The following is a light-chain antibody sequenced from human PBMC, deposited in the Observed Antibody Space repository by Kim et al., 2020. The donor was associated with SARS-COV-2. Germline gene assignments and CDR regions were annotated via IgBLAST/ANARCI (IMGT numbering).Light chain of an antibody. J-gene: IGLJ1*01. Sequence: SYELTQPPSVSVAPGQTARITCGGNNIGGHSVHWYQQTPGQAPVLVMYYDRDRPSGIPERFSGSKSASTDTLTISRVEAGDEADYYCQVWDTDTDQYVFGTGTKVTVL. CDR3: QVWDTDTDQYV. V-gene: IGLV3-21*01. CDR1: NIGGHS. CDR2: YDR.